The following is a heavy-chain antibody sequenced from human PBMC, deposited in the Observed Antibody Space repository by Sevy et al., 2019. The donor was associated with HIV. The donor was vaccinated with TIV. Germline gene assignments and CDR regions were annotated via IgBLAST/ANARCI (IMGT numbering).Heavy chain of an antibody. V-gene: IGHV3-48*01. D-gene: IGHD3-10*01. CDR1: GFTFSTYS. CDR3: TRGYGSGTGKSSGH. J-gene: IGHJ4*02. CDR2: ISSGSSTI. Sequence: GGSLRLSCAASGFTFSTYSMHWVRQAPGKGLEWISYISSGSSTIYYADSVKRRFTISRDNAKDSVYLQMNSLRADDTAVYYCTRGYGSGTGKSSGHWGRGTLVTVSS.